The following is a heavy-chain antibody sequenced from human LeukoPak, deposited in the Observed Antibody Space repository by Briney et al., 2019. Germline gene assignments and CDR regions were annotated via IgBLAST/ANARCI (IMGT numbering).Heavy chain of an antibody. CDR1: GASISSCY. V-gene: IGHV4-59*01. Sequence: SETLSLTCTVSGASISSCYWSWIRQPPGKGLEGIGYIYYSGSTNYNPSLKSRVTISVDTSKNQFSLRLSSVTAADTAVYYCARHMYYYDSSGYYYQPWGQGTLVTVSS. CDR2: IYYSGST. J-gene: IGHJ5*02. CDR3: ARHMYYYDSSGYYYQP. D-gene: IGHD3-22*01.